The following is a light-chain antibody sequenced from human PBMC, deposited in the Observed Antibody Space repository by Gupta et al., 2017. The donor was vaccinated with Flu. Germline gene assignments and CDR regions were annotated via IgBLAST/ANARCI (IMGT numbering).Light chain of an antibody. Sequence: ITISCTGTSSDVGGYNYVSWYQQHPGKAPKLMICEDSNRPSGVSNRFSGSKSGTTASLTISGLQAEDEADYYCSSYKNNNNLGVFGGGTKLTVL. CDR3: SSYKNNNNLGV. J-gene: IGLJ2*01. V-gene: IGLV2-14*01. CDR1: SSDVGGYNY. CDR2: EDS.